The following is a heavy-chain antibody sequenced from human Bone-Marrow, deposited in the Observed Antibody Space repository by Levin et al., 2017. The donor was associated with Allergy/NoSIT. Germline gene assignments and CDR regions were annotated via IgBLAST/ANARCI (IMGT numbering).Heavy chain of an antibody. J-gene: IGHJ5*02. D-gene: IGHD5-12*01. CDR3: ARRVDYSRFDP. Sequence: SQTLSLPCAVSGGSISSAYQSWSWIRQPPGKGLEWIGSIYESGSTFNNPSLRSRVTISIDRSKSHFSLKLSSVTAADTAVYFCARRVDYSRFDPWGQGTLVTVSS. CDR1: GGSISSAYQS. V-gene: IGHV4-30-2*01. CDR2: IYESGST.